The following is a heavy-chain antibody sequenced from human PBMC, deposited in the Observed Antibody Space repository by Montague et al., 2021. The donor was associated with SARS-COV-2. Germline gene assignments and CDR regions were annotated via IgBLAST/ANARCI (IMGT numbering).Heavy chain of an antibody. J-gene: IGHJ4*01. CDR1: RDSITNSH. Sequence: SETLSLTCIVSRDSITNSHWGWVRQPPGKGMEWMTYSLLTGDSNPNPTLRSRITTSVDTATNQISPRLRSVSASDSAPYFCVRVPAVTKVSAATSDFWGHGILVTVSS. CDR3: VRVPAVTKVSAATSDF. V-gene: IGHV4-59*01. D-gene: IGHD4-11*01. CDR2: SLLTGDS.